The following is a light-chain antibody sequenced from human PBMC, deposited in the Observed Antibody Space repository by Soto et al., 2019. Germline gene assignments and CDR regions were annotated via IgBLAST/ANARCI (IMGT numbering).Light chain of an antibody. J-gene: IGLJ3*02. CDR2: RNN. V-gene: IGLV1-47*01. CDR1: SSNIGSNS. CDR3: AAWDDSLSGWV. Sequence: QLVLTQPPSASGTPGQRVTISCSGSSSNIGSNSVYWYQHLPGTAPKLLIYRNNQRPSGVPDRFSGSKSGTSASLAISGLRSEDEADYYCAAWDDSLSGWVFGGGTKLTVL.